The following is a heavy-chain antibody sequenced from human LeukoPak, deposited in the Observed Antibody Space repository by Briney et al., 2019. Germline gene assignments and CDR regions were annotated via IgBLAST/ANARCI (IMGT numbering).Heavy chain of an antibody. J-gene: IGHJ4*02. CDR3: VVGGSPGY. Sequence: GGSLRLSCSASGFTFSSYAMHWVRQAPRKGLVWVSRISTDGYTTDYADFVQGRFTASRGNTKNTWSLEMNSLRAEDTAVYYCVVGGSPGYWGQGTLVTVSS. D-gene: IGHD2-15*01. V-gene: IGHV3-74*01. CDR2: ISTDGYTT. CDR1: GFTFSSYA.